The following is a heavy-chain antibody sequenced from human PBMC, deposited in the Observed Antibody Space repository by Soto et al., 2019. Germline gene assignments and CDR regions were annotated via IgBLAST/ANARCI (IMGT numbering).Heavy chain of an antibody. J-gene: IGHJ6*02. Sequence: PGGSLRLSCAASGFTFSSYAMSWVRQAPGKGLEGVSAISGSGGSTYYADSVKGRFTISRDNSKNTLYLQMNSLRAEDTAVYYCAKAYTGTTFYYGMDVWGQGTTVTVSS. CDR1: GFTFSSYA. D-gene: IGHD1-1*01. CDR2: ISGSGGST. V-gene: IGHV3-23*01. CDR3: AKAYTGTTFYYGMDV.